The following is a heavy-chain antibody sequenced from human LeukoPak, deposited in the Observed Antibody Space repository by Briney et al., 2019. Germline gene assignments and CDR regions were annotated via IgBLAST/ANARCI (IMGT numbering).Heavy chain of an antibody. CDR2: IKEDGSDK. Sequence: PGRSLRLSCAASGFTFSNYWMSWVRQTPGKGLEWVANIKEDGSDKYYVDSLKGRFTISRDNAKNSLYLQMNSLRAEDTAVYYCAKDRTRQAYWGQGTLVTVSS. CDR3: AKDRTRQAY. J-gene: IGHJ4*02. D-gene: IGHD3-3*01. V-gene: IGHV3-7*03. CDR1: GFTFSNYW.